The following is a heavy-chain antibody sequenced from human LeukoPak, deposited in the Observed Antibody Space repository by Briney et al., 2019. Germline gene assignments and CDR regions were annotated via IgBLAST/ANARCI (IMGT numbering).Heavy chain of an antibody. CDR2: IWYDGSHR. D-gene: IGHD5-24*01. V-gene: IGHV3-33*01. CDR3: VRDNAAADGALDY. CDR1: GFTFSSHG. Sequence: GRSLRLSCVASGFTFSSHGMHWVRQAPGKGLEWVAVIWYDGSHRYYPDSVKGRFTISRDNSKNTLFLQMDSLRVDDTTVYYCVRDNAAADGALDYWGQGSLVTVSS. J-gene: IGHJ4*02.